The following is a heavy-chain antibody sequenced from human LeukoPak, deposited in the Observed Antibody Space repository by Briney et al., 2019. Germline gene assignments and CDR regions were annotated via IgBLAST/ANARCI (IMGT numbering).Heavy chain of an antibody. V-gene: IGHV3-30*02. Sequence: PGGSLRLSCGASGFTFSNYGMLWVRQSPGKGLEWVAFIRYDGNIKLYADPMKGRFTISRDNSKNTLYLHINSLRAEDTALYYCVKDNPLDYWGQGTLVIVSS. CDR3: VKDNPLDY. J-gene: IGHJ4*02. CDR1: GFTFSNYG. CDR2: IRYDGNIK.